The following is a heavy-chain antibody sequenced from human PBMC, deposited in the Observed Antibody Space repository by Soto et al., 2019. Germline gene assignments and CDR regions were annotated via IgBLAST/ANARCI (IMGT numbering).Heavy chain of an antibody. CDR2: INPETGGT. J-gene: IGHJ6*02. CDR1: GYTFTGYY. D-gene: IGHD2-21*01. Sequence: ASLKVSCKASGYTFTGYYVHWVREAPGQGLEWMGWINPETGGTSYAQKFQGRVTLSRDTSINTAYLELSSLRFDDAAVYFRARERFQVISDGMDVWGQGTTVTVYS. V-gene: IGHV1-2*02. CDR3: ARERFQVISDGMDV.